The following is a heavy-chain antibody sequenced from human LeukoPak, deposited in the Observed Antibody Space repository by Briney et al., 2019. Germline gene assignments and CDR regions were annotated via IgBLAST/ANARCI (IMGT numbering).Heavy chain of an antibody. Sequence: PGVSLRLSLAASGFTFSRYRMNWVRQAPGKGLEWVSSISSSSSYIYYADSVKGRFTISRDNAKNSLYLQMNSLRAEDTAVYYCARDLLGISGSYTDYWGQGTLVTVSS. CDR1: GFTFSRYR. J-gene: IGHJ4*02. CDR3: ARDLLGISGSYTDY. CDR2: ISSSSSYI. V-gene: IGHV3-21*01. D-gene: IGHD1-26*01.